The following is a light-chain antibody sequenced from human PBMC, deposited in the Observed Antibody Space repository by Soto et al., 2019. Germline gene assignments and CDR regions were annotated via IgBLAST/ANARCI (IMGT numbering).Light chain of an antibody. J-gene: IGKJ1*01. CDR2: ATS. V-gene: IGKV1-39*01. Sequence: DIQMTQSPSSLSASVGDRVTITCRASQTINTYLNWYQQKPGKAPKVLIYATSSLQSGVPSRVSGSGSGTDFTLTISNLQPEDCATYYCQQSYSIPWTFGQGTKVEIK. CDR3: QQSYSIPWT. CDR1: QTINTY.